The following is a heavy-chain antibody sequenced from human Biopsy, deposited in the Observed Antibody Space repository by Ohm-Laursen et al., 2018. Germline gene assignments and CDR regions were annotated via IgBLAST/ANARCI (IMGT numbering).Heavy chain of an antibody. CDR2: IKEDGSLI. CDR3: ARDVRYLDF. Sequence: SLRLSCAASGFTFSNYWLSWVRQAPGKGLEWIANIKEDGSLIYYLDSVKGRFTISRDNAKNSVYLQMHSPRTEDTGVYYCARDVRYLDFWGRGTLVTVSS. CDR1: GFTFSNYW. V-gene: IGHV3-7*01. J-gene: IGHJ2*01.